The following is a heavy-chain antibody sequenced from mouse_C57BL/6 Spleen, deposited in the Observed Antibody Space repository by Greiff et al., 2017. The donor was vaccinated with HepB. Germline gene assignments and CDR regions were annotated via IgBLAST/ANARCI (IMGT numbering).Heavy chain of an antibody. D-gene: IGHD2-4*01. CDR3: ANSDDYPWFAY. V-gene: IGHV1-26*01. Sequence: VQLQQSGPELVKPGASVKISCKASGYTFTDYYMNWVKQSHGKSLEWIGDINPNNGGTSYNQKFKGKATLTVDKTSSTAFMELRSLTYEDSAVYCCANSDDYPWFAYWGQGTLVTVSA. J-gene: IGHJ3*01. CDR2: INPNNGGT. CDR1: GYTFTDYY.